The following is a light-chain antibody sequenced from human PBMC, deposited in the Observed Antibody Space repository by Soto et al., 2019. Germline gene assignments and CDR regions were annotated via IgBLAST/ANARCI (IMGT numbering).Light chain of an antibody. CDR3: QAYDSSLSGGVV. CDR1: SSDLGAGFD. J-gene: IGLJ2*01. V-gene: IGLV1-40*01. CDR2: GNR. Sequence: QPVLTQPPSVSGAPGQRVTISCTGTSSDLGAGFDVHWYQQFPGTAPKLLIYGNRNRPSGVPDRFSGSKSGTSASLVITGLQAEDEADYYCQAYDSSLSGGVVFGAGTKLTVL.